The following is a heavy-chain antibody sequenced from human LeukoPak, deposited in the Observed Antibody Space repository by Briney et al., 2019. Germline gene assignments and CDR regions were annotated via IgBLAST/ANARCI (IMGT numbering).Heavy chain of an antibody. D-gene: IGHD3-3*01. Sequence: GGSLRLSCAAPGFTFSSYAMHWVRQAPGKGLEWVAVISYDGSNKYYADSVKGRFTISRDNSKNTLYLQMNSLRAEDTAVYYCARDGTYYDFWSGYSGWFDPWGQGTLVTVSS. CDR1: GFTFSSYA. V-gene: IGHV3-30*01. CDR3: ARDGTYYDFWSGYSGWFDP. CDR2: ISYDGSNK. J-gene: IGHJ5*02.